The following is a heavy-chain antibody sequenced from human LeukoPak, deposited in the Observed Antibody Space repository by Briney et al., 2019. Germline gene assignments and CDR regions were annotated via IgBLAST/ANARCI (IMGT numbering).Heavy chain of an antibody. V-gene: IGHV4-39*07. J-gene: IGHJ6*02. CDR1: GGSISNSNYY. CDR2: IYYSGST. CDR3: ARGRDCGGDCYPYGMDV. Sequence: SETLSLTSTVSGGSISNSNYYWGWIRQPPGKGLEWIGSIYYSGSTYYNPSLKSRVTISVDTSKNQFSLKLSSVTAADTAVYYCARGRDCGGDCYPYGMDVWGQGTTVTVSS. D-gene: IGHD2-21*02.